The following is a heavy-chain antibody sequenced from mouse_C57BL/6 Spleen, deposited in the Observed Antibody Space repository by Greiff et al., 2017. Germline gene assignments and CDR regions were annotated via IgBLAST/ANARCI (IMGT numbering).Heavy chain of an antibody. CDR3: ARDKGTTVVATYAMDY. CDR1: GFTFSSYA. CDR2: ISSGSGYN. V-gene: IGHV5S21*01. D-gene: IGHD1-1*01. J-gene: IGHJ4*01. Sequence: EVQRVESGAGLVKPGGSLKLSCAASGFTFSSYAMSWVRQTPEKRLEWVAYISSGSGYNYYADTVQGRFTISRDNARNTLYLQMSSLKSEDTAMYYCARDKGTTVVATYAMDYWGQGTSVTVSS.